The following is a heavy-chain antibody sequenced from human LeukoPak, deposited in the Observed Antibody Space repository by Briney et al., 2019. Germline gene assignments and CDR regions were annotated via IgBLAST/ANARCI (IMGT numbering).Heavy chain of an antibody. Sequence: PSETLSLTCTVSGGSVSSGSYYWSWIRQPPGKGLEWIGYIYYSGSTNYNPSLKSRVTISVDKSKNQFSLKLSSVTAADTAVYYCAGSPRQWLVLLGHAIDIWGQGTMVTVSS. D-gene: IGHD6-19*01. CDR2: IYYSGST. V-gene: IGHV4-61*01. J-gene: IGHJ3*02. CDR3: AGSPRQWLVLLGHAIDI. CDR1: GGSVSSGSYY.